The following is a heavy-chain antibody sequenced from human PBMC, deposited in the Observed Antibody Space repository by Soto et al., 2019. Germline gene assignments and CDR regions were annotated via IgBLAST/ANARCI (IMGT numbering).Heavy chain of an antibody. CDR3: ASGPTARPHYYYYGMDV. J-gene: IGHJ6*02. CDR1: GYTFTGYY. CDR2: INPNSGGT. V-gene: IGHV1-2*02. D-gene: IGHD6-6*01. Sequence: ASVKVSCKASGYTFTGYYMHWVRQAPGQGLEWMGWINPNSGGTNYAQKFQGRVTITADESTSTAYMELSSLRSEDTAVYYCASGPTARPHYYYYGMDVWGQGTTVTVSS.